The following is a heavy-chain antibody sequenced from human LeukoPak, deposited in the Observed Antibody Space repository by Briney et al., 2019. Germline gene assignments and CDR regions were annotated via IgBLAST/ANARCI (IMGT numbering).Heavy chain of an antibody. Sequence: SVKVSCKASGGTFSSYAISWVRQAPGQGLEWMGGIIPIFGTANYAQKFQGRVTITTDESTSTAYMELSSLRSEDTAVYYCARGFLEWDYYYYMDVWGKGTTVTVSS. D-gene: IGHD3-3*01. CDR2: IIPIFGTA. CDR3: ARGFLEWDYYYYMDV. V-gene: IGHV1-69*05. CDR1: GGTFSSYA. J-gene: IGHJ6*03.